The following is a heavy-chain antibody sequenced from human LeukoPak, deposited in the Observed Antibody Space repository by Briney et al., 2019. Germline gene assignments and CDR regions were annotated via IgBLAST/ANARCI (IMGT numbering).Heavy chain of an antibody. D-gene: IGHD2-2*01. CDR1: GYTFTGYY. V-gene: IGHV1-2*06. J-gene: IGHJ4*02. CDR2: INPNSGGT. CDR3: SSCSSTSCTDY. Sequence: ASVKVSCKASGYTFTGYYMHWVRQAPGQGLEWMGRINPNSGGTNYAQKFQGRVTMTRDTSTSTVYMELSSLRSEDTAVYYCSSCSSTSCTDYWGQGTLVTVSS.